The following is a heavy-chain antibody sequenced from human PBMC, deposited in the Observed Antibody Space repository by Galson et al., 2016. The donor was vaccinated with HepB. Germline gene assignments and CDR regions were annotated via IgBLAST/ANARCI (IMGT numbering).Heavy chain of an antibody. Sequence: QSGAEVKKPGESLRISCKTSGYSFSNYWIAWVRQMPGKGLEWMGIIYSGDSDTRYSLSFQGQVTISADKSIRTSYLQWTRLKASDTAMYYWARKGNFDTLYYGLDVWGQGTTVTVSS. CDR3: ARKGNFDTLYYGLDV. V-gene: IGHV5-51*01. J-gene: IGHJ6*02. D-gene: IGHD3-22*01. CDR2: IYSGDSDT. CDR1: GYSFSNYW.